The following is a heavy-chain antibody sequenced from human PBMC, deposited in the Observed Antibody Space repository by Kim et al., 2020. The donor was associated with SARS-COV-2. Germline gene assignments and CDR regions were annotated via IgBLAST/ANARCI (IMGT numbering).Heavy chain of an antibody. V-gene: IGHV3-23*01. CDR3: AKNLGSGTYDY. Sequence: AGSLRLSCAASGFTFSSYGMTWVRQAPGKGLEWVSGISGSGGSTIYADSVKGRYTISRDNSKNTLYLQMNNLRAEDTAVYYCAKNLGSGTYDYWGQGTLVTVSS. J-gene: IGHJ4*02. CDR1: GFTFSSYG. CDR2: ISGSGGST. D-gene: IGHD3-10*01.